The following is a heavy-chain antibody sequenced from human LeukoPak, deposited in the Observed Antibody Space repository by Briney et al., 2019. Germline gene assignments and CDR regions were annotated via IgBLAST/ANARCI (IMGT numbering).Heavy chain of an antibody. V-gene: IGHV1-2*02. J-gene: IGHJ4*02. D-gene: IGHD2-15*01. Sequence: GASVKVSCKASGYTFTGYYMHWVRQAPGQGLEWMGWINPNSGGTNYAQKFQGRVTMTRDTSISQAYMELSRLRSDDTAVYYCARDPWYCSGGSCYSLKNRYYFDYWGQGTLVTVSS. CDR1: GYTFTGYY. CDR3: ARDPWYCSGGSCYSLKNRYYFDY. CDR2: INPNSGGT.